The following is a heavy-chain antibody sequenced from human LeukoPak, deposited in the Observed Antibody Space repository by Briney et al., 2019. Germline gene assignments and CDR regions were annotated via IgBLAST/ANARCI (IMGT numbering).Heavy chain of an antibody. V-gene: IGHV3-9*01. CDR2: ISWNSGSI. D-gene: IGHD3-9*01. Sequence: GRSLRLSCAASGFTFDDYAMHWVRQAPGKGLEWVSGISWNSGSIGYADSVKGRFTISRDNAKNSLYLQMNSLRAEDTALYYCAKGDNGGLRYFDFDYWGQGTLVTVSS. CDR1: GFTFDDYA. CDR3: AKGDNGGLRYFDFDY. J-gene: IGHJ4*02.